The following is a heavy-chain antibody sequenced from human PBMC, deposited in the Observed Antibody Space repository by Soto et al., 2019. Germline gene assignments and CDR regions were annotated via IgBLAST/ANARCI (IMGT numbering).Heavy chain of an antibody. CDR3: ARASYSTSSRLWFDP. D-gene: IGHD6-6*01. J-gene: IGHJ5*02. CDR1: GYSFTTYA. Sequence: QVQLVQSGAEVKKPGASVKVSCKASGYSFTTYAMHWVRQAPGQGLEWMGWINAGNGYTKYSQNFQGRVTITRDTSATTAYMELSSLRSEDTAIYYCARASYSTSSRLWFDPWGQGTLVTVSS. V-gene: IGHV1-3*01. CDR2: INAGNGYT.